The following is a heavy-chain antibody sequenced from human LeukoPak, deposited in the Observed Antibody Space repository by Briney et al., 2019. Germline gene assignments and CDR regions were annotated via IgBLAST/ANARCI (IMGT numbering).Heavy chain of an antibody. V-gene: IGHV4-34*01. J-gene: IGHJ6*03. Sequence: SETPSLTCAVYGGSFSGYYWRWIRQPPGKGLEWIGEINHSGSTNYNPSLKSRVTISVDTSKNQFSLKLSSVTAADTAVYYCSRERCSSTCCYFVFGYYYYYMDVWDKGTTVTVSS. D-gene: IGHD2-2*01. CDR3: SRERCSSTCCYFVFGYYYYYMDV. CDR1: GGSFSGYY. CDR2: INHSGST.